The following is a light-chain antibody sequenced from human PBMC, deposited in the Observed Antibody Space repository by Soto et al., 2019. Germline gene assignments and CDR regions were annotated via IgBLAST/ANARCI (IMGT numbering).Light chain of an antibody. Sequence: QSVLTQPPSVSEAPGQRVTISCTGSSSNIGAGYEAHWYQQVPGTAPKLLIYENNNRPSGVPDRFSGSKSGTSASLAITGLQAEDEAEYYCQSYDSSLSGCVFGTGTKVTVL. V-gene: IGLV1-40*01. CDR3: QSYDSSLSGCV. CDR2: ENN. CDR1: SSNIGAGYE. J-gene: IGLJ1*01.